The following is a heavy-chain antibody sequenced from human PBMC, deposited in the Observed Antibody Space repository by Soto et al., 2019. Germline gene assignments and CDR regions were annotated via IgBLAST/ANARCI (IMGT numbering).Heavy chain of an antibody. CDR1: GFTFSDHY. CDR2: SRNKANSYTT. V-gene: IGHV3-72*01. J-gene: IGHJ3*02. Sequence: EVQLVESGGGLVQPGGSLRLSCAVAGFTFSDHYMDWVRQAPGKGLEWVGRSRNKANSYTTEYAASVKGRFTVSRDDAKNSLFLQMNSLKIEDTAVYYCVRGFNSFDIWGQGTMVTVSS. CDR3: VRGFNSFDI.